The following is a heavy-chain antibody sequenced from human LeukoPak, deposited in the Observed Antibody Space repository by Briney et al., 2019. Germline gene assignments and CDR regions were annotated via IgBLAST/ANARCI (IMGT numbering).Heavy chain of an antibody. V-gene: IGHV4-39*01. J-gene: IGHJ6*03. CDR3: ARVSGHFYFYYYMDV. CDR2: IYYSGST. Sequence: MASETLSLTCTVSGGSISSSSYYWGWIRQPPGKGLEWIGSIYYSGSTYYNPSLKSRITISVDTSKNQFSLKLSSVTAADTAVYYCARVSGHFYFYYYMDVWGKGTTVTISS. CDR1: GGSISSSSYY.